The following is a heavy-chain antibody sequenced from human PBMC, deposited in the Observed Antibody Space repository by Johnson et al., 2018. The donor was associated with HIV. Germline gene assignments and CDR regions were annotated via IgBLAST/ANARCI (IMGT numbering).Heavy chain of an antibody. Sequence: VQLVESGGGVVQPGGSLRLSCAASGFTFSTYGMHWVRQAPGKGLEWVSYISSSGNTIYYADSVKGRFTISRDNSKNTLYLQMNSLRADDTAVYYCARDGLRLGVVSAFDIWGQGTMVTVSS. CDR3: ARDGLRLGVVSAFDI. D-gene: IGHD3-22*01. J-gene: IGHJ3*02. CDR1: GFTFSTYG. CDR2: ISSSGNTI. V-gene: IGHV3-48*01.